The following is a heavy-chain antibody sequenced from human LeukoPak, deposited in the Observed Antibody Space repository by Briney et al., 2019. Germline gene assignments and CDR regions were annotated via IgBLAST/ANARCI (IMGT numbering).Heavy chain of an antibody. J-gene: IGHJ4*02. CDR1: AGSISSYY. D-gene: IGHD6-19*01. CDR2: INTSGGT. CDR3: ASTLINYSSGWYYFDY. V-gene: IGHV4-4*07. Sequence: PSETLSLTCTVSAGSISSYYWNWIRQPAGKGLEWIGRINTSGGTSYNPSPKSRVTMSVDTSKNQFSLKLNSVTAADTAVYYCASTLINYSSGWYYFDYWGQGTLVTVSS.